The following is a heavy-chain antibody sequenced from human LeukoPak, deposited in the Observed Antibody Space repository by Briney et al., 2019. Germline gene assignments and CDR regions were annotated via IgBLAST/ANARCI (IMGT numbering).Heavy chain of an antibody. J-gene: IGHJ6*02. CDR1: GFTFTIYG. CDR2: ISSSGGTT. D-gene: IGHD1-1*01. CDR3: AKEDSRWNYGMDV. V-gene: IGHV3-23*01. Sequence: GGSLRLSCAASGFTFTIYGMNWVCQAPGKGLEWVSGISSSGGTTYYTDSVKGRFTISRDNSKNTLSLQMSSLRAEDTAVYYCAKEDSRWNYGMDVWGQGTTVTVSS.